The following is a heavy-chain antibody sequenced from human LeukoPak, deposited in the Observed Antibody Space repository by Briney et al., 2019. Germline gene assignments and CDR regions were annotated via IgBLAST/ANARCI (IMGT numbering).Heavy chain of an antibody. CDR3: ARDLSGPKMEWLLYNNWFDP. D-gene: IGHD3-3*01. Sequence: SETLSLTCTVSGGSISSSSYYWGWIRQPPGKGLEWIGSIYYSGSTYYNPSLKSRVTISVDTSKNQFSLKLSSVTAADTAVYYCARDLSGPKMEWLLYNNWFDPWGQGTLVTVSS. V-gene: IGHV4-39*07. CDR1: GGSISSSSYY. CDR2: IYYSGST. J-gene: IGHJ5*02.